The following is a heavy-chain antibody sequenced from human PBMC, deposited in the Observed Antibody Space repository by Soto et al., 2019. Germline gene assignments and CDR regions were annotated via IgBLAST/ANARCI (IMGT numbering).Heavy chain of an antibody. J-gene: IGHJ4*02. V-gene: IGHV4-59*01. CDR3: ARGNKPYYFDY. CDR1: GGSMSSYY. Sequence: PXETLSLTCAVSGGSMSSYYWSWIRQPPGKGLEWIGYIYYSGSTNYNPSLKSRVTISVDTSKNQFSLKLSSVTAADTAVYYCARGNKPYYFDYWGQGSLVTVSS. CDR2: IYYSGST.